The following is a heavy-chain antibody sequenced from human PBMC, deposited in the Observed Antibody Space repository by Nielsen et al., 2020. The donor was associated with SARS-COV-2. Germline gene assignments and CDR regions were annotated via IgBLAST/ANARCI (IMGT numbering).Heavy chain of an antibody. CDR3: ARVDYGDYGAGMWFDS. D-gene: IGHD4-17*01. CDR2: IYYSGSA. Sequence: SETLSLTCTVSGGSISNVGYYWSWIRQHPGKGLEWIGYIYYSGSAQYNPSLESRVSMSVDTSNNYFSLSLTSVTAADTAVYYCARVDYGDYGAGMWFDSWGQGTLVTVSS. J-gene: IGHJ5*01. V-gene: IGHV4-31*03. CDR1: GGSISNVGYY.